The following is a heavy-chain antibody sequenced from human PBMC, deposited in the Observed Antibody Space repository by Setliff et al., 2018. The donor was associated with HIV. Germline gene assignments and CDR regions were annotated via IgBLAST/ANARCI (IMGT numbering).Heavy chain of an antibody. CDR3: ARNPCSGGSCPDAFDI. CDR1: GGSISSYY. V-gene: IGHV4-59*01. J-gene: IGHJ3*02. D-gene: IGHD2-15*01. Sequence: PSETLSLTCTISGGSISSYYWSWIRQPPGKGLEWIGYIYYSGSTNYNPSLKSRDTISVDTSKNQFSLKLSSVTAADTAVYYCARNPCSGGSCPDAFDIWGQGTMVTVSS. CDR2: IYYSGST.